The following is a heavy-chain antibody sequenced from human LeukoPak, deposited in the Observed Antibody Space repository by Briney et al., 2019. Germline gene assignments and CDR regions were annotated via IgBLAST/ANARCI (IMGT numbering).Heavy chain of an antibody. D-gene: IGHD4-11*01. CDR1: GGSFSGYY. CDR2: INHSGST. J-gene: IGHJ6*02. Sequence: SETLSLTCAVYGGSFSGYYWSWIRQPPGEGLEWIGEINHSGSTSYNPSLKSRVTISVDTSKNQFSLKLSSVTAADTAVYYCARGSMTTVINYYYYGMDVWGQGTTVTVSS. CDR3: ARGSMTTVINYYYYGMDV. V-gene: IGHV4-34*01.